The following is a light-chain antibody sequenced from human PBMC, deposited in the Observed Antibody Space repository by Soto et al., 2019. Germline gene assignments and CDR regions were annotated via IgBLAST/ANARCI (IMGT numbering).Light chain of an antibody. V-gene: IGKV3-20*01. CDR1: ESVSSSY. Sequence: EIVLTQSPGTLSLSPGERATLSCRASESVSSSYVAWYQQKPGQAPRLLIYGASSRATSISDRFSGSGSGTNFTLTITRLEPEDFAVYYCQQYGSSRWTFGQGTKVEIK. CDR2: GAS. CDR3: QQYGSSRWT. J-gene: IGKJ1*01.